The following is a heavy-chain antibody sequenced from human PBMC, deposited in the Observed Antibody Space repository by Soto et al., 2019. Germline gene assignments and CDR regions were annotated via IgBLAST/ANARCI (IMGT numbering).Heavy chain of an antibody. J-gene: IGHJ4*02. CDR1: GGSISSGGYY. CDR2: IYYSGST. V-gene: IGHV4-31*03. CDR3: ASSYGSWVDY. D-gene: IGHD3-10*01. Sequence: SETLSLTCTVSGGSISSGGYYWSWIRQHPGKGLEWIGYIYYSGSTYYNPSLKSRVTISVDTSKNQFSLKLSSVTAADTAVYYCASSYGSWVDYWGQGTLVTVSS.